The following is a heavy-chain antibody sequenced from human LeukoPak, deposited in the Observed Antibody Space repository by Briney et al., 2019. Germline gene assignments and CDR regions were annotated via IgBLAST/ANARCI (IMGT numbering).Heavy chain of an antibody. CDR2: IWYDGSNK. CDR1: GFTFSSYG. J-gene: IGHJ4*02. CDR3: AKAARYVVFNY. Sequence: QSGGSLRLSCAASGFTFSSYGMHWVRQAPGKGLEWVAVIWYDGSNKYYADSVKGRFTISRDNSKNTLYLQMNSLRAEDTAVYYCAKAARYVVFNYWGQGTLVTVSS. D-gene: IGHD5-12*01. V-gene: IGHV3-33*06.